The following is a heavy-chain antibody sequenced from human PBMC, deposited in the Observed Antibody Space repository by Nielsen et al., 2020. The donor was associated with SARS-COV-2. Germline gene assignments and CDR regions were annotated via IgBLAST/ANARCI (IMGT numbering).Heavy chain of an antibody. CDR3: ARDPVLRYFDWPSYYFDY. CDR2: ISSSSSTI. V-gene: IGHV3-48*02. Sequence: WIRQPPGKGLEWVSYISSSSSTIYYADSVKGRFTISRDNAKNSLYLQMNSLRDEDTAVYYCARDPVLRYFDWPSYYFDYWGQGTLVTVSS. J-gene: IGHJ4*02. D-gene: IGHD3-9*01.